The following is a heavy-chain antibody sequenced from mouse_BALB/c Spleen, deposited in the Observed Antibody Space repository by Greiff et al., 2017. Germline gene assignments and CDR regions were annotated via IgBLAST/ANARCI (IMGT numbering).Heavy chain of an antibody. CDR2: IYPGSGNT. Sequence: QVQLKESGPELVKPGASVKISCKASGYTFTDYYINWVKQKPGQGLEWIGWIYPGSGNTKYNEKFKGKATLTVDTSSSTAYMQLSSLTSEDTAVYFCASRAHYYGSSPWDYWGQGTTLTVSS. V-gene: IGHV1-84*02. CDR3: ASRAHYYGSSPWDY. CDR1: GYTFTDYY. D-gene: IGHD1-1*01. J-gene: IGHJ2*01.